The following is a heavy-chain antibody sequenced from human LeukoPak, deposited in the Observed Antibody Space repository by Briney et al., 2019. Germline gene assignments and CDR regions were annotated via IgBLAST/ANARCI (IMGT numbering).Heavy chain of an antibody. V-gene: IGHV3-9*01. D-gene: IGHD4-17*01. CDR3: AKDYGDYGDYRRFDC. Sequence: GGSLRLSCATSGFTFDDYAMHWVRQAPGKGLEWVSGISWNSGSIGYADSVKGRFTISRDNAKNSLYLQMNSLRAEDTALYYCAKDYGDYGDYRRFDCWGQGTPVTVSS. CDR1: GFTFDDYA. J-gene: IGHJ4*02. CDR2: ISWNSGSI.